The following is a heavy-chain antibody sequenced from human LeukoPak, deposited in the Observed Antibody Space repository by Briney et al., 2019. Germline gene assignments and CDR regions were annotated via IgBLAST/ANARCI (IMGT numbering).Heavy chain of an antibody. CDR3: ARGYCSGGSCYAFDY. V-gene: IGHV3-23*01. CDR1: GGTFSSYA. J-gene: IGHJ4*02. CDR2: ISGSGGST. D-gene: IGHD2-15*01. Sequence: GASVKVSCKASGGTFSSYAMSWVRQAPGKGLEWVSAISGSGGSTYYADSVKGRFTISRDNSKNTLYLQMNSLRAEDTAVYYCARGYCSGGSCYAFDYWGQGTLVTVSS.